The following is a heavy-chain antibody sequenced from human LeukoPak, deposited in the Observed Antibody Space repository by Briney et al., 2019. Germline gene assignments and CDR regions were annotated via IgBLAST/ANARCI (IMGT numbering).Heavy chain of an antibody. CDR1: GFTFSSYS. V-gene: IGHV3-21*01. CDR2: ISSSSSYI. Sequence: GGSLRLSCAASGFTFSSYSMNWVRQAPGKGLEWVSSISSSSSYIYYADSVKGRFTISRDNAKNSLYLQMNSLRAEDTAVYYCARFRRSGYYIDYWGQGTLVTVSS. J-gene: IGHJ4*02. CDR3: ARFRRSGYYIDY. D-gene: IGHD3-3*01.